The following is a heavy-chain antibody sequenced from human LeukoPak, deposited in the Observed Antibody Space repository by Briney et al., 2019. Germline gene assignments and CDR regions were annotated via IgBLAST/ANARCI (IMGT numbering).Heavy chain of an antibody. Sequence: SETLSLTCTVSGGSVSSGSYCWNWIRQPPGKGLEWIGYIYYSGSINYNPSLKSRVTISVDTSKNQFSLKLSSVTAADTAVYFCVRSSSWRYFDYWGQGTLVTVSS. D-gene: IGHD6-13*01. CDR2: IYYSGSI. V-gene: IGHV4-61*01. CDR3: VRSSSWRYFDY. CDR1: GGSVSSGSYC. J-gene: IGHJ4*02.